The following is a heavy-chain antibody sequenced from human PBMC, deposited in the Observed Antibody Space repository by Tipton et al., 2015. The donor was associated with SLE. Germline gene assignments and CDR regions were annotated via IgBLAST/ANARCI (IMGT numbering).Heavy chain of an antibody. Sequence: TLSLTCTVSGDSISRSSFYWGWIRQPPGKKLEWLGSIHYSGSTYYNPSLKSRVNISVDTSKNQFSLKLTSVTAADTAVYYCATSPLTLWGQGTLVTVSS. CDR2: IHYSGST. V-gene: IGHV4-39*07. D-gene: IGHD2-2*01. J-gene: IGHJ4*02. CDR3: ATSPLTL. CDR1: GDSISRSSFY.